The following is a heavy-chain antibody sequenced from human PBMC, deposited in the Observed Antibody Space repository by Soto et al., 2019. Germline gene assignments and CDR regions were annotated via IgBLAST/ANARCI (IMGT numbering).Heavy chain of an antibody. Sequence: EVQLLESGGELVQPGGSLRLSCAASGFTFSSYAMSWVRQAPGRGLEWVSTISGSGGSTYYADSVKGRFTISRDNSKNTLYLQMNSLRAEDTAIYYCAKKASSVAWSRPYYFDYWGQGTLVTVSS. CDR2: ISGSGGST. D-gene: IGHD2-8*02. V-gene: IGHV3-23*01. CDR3: AKKASSVAWSRPYYFDY. J-gene: IGHJ4*02. CDR1: GFTFSSYA.